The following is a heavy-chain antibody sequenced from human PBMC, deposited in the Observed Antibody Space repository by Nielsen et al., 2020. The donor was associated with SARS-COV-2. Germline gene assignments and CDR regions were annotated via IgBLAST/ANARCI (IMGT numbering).Heavy chain of an antibody. CDR1: GFTFSASW. Sequence: GESLKISCSASGFTFSASWIAWVRQAPGKGLEWLSNIRPDGTGANYVDSVKGRFTISRDHAKNLLYLQMGSLRADDTAVYFCKSEGNWGQGTLVTVSS. V-gene: IGHV3-7*03. J-gene: IGHJ4*02. CDR2: IRPDGTGA. CDR3: KSEGN.